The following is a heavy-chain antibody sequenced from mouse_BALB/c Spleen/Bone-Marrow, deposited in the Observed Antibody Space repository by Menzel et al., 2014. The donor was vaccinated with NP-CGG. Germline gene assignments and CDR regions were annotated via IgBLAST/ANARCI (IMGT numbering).Heavy chain of an antibody. CDR1: GYTFTSYW. CDR2: IVLGSGRT. V-gene: IGHV1S41*01. CDR3: SYYRYDVNY. D-gene: IGHD2-14*01. J-gene: IGHJ2*01. Sequence: DLEKTGASVMLSCKASGYTFTSYWINWIKQRPGQGLEWIGRIVLGSGRTYYTELFKGKAKLTVHTSSSTAYILLSSLSSEDSAVYFCSYYRYDVNYWGQGTTLTISS.